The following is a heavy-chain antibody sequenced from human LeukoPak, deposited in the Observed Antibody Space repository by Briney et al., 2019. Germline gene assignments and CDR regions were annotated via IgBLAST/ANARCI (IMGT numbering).Heavy chain of an antibody. D-gene: IGHD4-17*01. J-gene: IGHJ4*02. CDR2: ISWNSGNI. CDR1: GFTFDDYA. Sequence: GGSLRLSCAGSGFTFDDYAMHWVRQAPGKGLEWVSGISWNSGNIGYADSVKGRFTISRDNAKNTLYLQMNSLRAEDTAVYYCASSTTVTLFDYWGQGTLVTVSS. V-gene: IGHV3-9*01. CDR3: ASSTTVTLFDY.